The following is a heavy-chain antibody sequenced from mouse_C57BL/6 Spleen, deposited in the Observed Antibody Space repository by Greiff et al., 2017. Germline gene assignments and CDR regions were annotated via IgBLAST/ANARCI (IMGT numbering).Heavy chain of an antibody. V-gene: IGHV5-17*01. CDR1: GFTFSDYG. D-gene: IGHD6-2*01. CDR3: ARPHDSLYAMDY. J-gene: IGHJ4*01. Sequence: EVMLVESGGGLVKPGGSLKLSCAASGFTFSDYGMHWVRQAPEKGLEWVAYISSGSSTIYYAETVKGRFTISRDNAKNTLFLQMTSLRYEDTALYYCARPHDSLYAMDYWGQGTSVTVSS. CDR2: ISSGSSTI.